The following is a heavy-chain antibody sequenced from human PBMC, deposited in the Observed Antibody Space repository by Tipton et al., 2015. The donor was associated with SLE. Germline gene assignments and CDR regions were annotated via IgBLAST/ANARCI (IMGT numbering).Heavy chain of an antibody. D-gene: IGHD1-26*01. CDR2: INHSGTS. Sequence: TLSLTCAVYGGSFSGYFWSWIRQLPDKGLEWIGEINHSGTSNCNPSLKSRVTISVDTSKNQFSLKLSSVTAADTAVYFCARHAGGVGATPWGQGTLVSVSS. V-gene: IGHV4-34*01. CDR1: GGSFSGYF. J-gene: IGHJ5*02. CDR3: ARHAGGVGATP.